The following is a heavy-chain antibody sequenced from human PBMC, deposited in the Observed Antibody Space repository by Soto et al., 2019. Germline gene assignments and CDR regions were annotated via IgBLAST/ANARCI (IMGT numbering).Heavy chain of an antibody. J-gene: IGHJ5*02. Sequence: QVQLVQSGAEVKKPGASVKVSCETSGYTFTNYYIHWVRQAPGQGVEWMGVITPSGVSPTYEQRYQGRVSLTEDTSTSTVPMELSSLRSEETAVFFCERGPYGDYELDPWGTGTLATVSS. D-gene: IGHD4-17*01. CDR2: ITPSGVSP. CDR1: GYTFTNYY. V-gene: IGHV1-46*01. CDR3: ERGPYGDYELDP.